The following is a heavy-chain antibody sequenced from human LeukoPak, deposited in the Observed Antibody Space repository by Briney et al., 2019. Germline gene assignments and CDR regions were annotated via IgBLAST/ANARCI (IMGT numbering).Heavy chain of an antibody. CDR1: GFTFSSYS. CDR3: ARGKGVVPAANYYYMAV. CDR2: ISSSSSYI. J-gene: IGHJ6*03. D-gene: IGHD2-2*01. V-gene: IGHV3-21*01. Sequence: GGSLRLSCAAAGFTFSSYSMNWVRQAPGKGLVWVSSISSSSSYIYYADSVKGRFTISRDNAKNSLYLQMNSLRAEDTAVYYCARGKGVVPAANYYYMAVWGKGTTVTVSS.